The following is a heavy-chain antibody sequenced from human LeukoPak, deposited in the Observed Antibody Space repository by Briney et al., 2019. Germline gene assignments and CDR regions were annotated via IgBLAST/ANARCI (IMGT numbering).Heavy chain of an antibody. Sequence: PSETLSLTCGVFGGSFSGYYWTWLRQPPGKGLEWIGQINHRGSSHYNPSLRSRVTISVDTSKTQFSLKLTSVTAADTAVYYCARDKFCNDTGSCNIGLFDFWGQGALVTVSS. CDR1: GGSFSGYY. CDR2: INHRGSS. V-gene: IGHV4-34*01. D-gene: IGHD2/OR15-2a*01. J-gene: IGHJ4*02. CDR3: ARDKFCNDTGSCNIGLFDF.